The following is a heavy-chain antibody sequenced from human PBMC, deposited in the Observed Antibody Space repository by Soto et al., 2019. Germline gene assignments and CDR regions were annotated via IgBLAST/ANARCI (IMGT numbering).Heavy chain of an antibody. Sequence: QITLTESGPTLVKPTQTLTLTCTFSGISLTNSGVGVSWIRPPPGKALEWLAVIYWDDAKHFSPSQKSRLTITKDTSKNQVVLTMTNMDSVDTATYFCAQMDFDLYGMDVWGQGTTVIVSS. CDR1: GISLTNSGVG. D-gene: IGHD3-9*01. V-gene: IGHV2-5*02. CDR2: IYWDDAK. J-gene: IGHJ6*02. CDR3: AQMDFDLYGMDV.